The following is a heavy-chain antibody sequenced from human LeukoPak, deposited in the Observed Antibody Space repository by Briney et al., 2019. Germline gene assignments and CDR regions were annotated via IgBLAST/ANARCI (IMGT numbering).Heavy chain of an antibody. Sequence: EASVKVSCKASGYTFTGHYMQWVRQAPGQGLEWMGRINPNSGGTNYAQKFQGRVTMTRDTSISTAYMELSRLRSDDTAVYYCARASDYGGREINWFDPWGQGTLVTVSS. V-gene: IGHV1-2*06. CDR2: INPNSGGT. CDR3: ARASDYGGREINWFDP. CDR1: GYTFTGHY. D-gene: IGHD4-23*01. J-gene: IGHJ5*02.